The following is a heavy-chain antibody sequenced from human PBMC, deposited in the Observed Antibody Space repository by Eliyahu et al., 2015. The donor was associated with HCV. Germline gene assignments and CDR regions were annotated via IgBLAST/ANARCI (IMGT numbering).Heavy chain of an antibody. V-gene: IGHV4-34*01. Sequence: QVQLQQWGAGLLRPSETLSLTCAVYGGSLSGHSWNWIRQSPGKALEWIGKINHSGYTNYSPSLKTRVTISMDTTKNQVSLRLSSVTAADTAVYYCSRGPLEAVVPWLDPWGPGTLVIVS. CDR2: INHSGYT. D-gene: IGHD6-19*01. CDR1: GGSLSGHS. CDR3: SRGPLEAVVPWLDP. J-gene: IGHJ5*02.